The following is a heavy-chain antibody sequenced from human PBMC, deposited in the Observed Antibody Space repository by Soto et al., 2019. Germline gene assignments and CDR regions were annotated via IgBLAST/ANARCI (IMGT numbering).Heavy chain of an antibody. V-gene: IGHV1-69*04. CDR3: ARDRCSSTSCARGNWYFDL. Sequence: QVQLVQSGAEVKKPGFSVKVSCKASGGTFSSYSISWVRQAPGQGLEWMGRIISVLGLPNYAQKFQGRVTITADKSTSTAYMELTSLKSEDTAVYYCARDRCSSTSCARGNWYFDLWGRGTLVTVSS. D-gene: IGHD2-2*01. CDR1: GGTFSSYS. CDR2: IISVLGLP. J-gene: IGHJ2*01.